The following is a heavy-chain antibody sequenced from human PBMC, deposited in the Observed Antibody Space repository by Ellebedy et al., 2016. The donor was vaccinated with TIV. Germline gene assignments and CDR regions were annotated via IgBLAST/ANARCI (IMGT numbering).Heavy chain of an antibody. CDR2: IYYSGST. CDR3: AGRENYYDSSGSTPIDY. CDR1: GGSISSYY. J-gene: IGHJ4*02. V-gene: IGHV4-59*01. Sequence: MPSETLSLTCTVSGGSISSYYWSWIRQPPGKGLEWIGYIYYSGSTNYNPSLKSRVTISVDTSKNQFSLKLSSVTAADTAVYYCAGRENYYDSSGSTPIDYWGQGTLVTVSS. D-gene: IGHD3-22*01.